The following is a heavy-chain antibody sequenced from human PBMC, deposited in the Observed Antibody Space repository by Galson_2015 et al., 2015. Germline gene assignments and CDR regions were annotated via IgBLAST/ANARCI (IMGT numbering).Heavy chain of an antibody. V-gene: IGHV4-61*01. CDR1: GASVSTTSYL. CDR3: VRGIDRAKYGY. Sequence: ETLSLTCTVSGASVSTTSYLWSWVRQPPGKGLEWIGVICDSGNIDYNPSLKSRVTISIDTSKNEFSLRLSSVTAADTAVYYCVRGIDRAKYGYWGQGTLVTVSS. D-gene: IGHD1-26*01. CDR2: ICDSGNI. J-gene: IGHJ4*02.